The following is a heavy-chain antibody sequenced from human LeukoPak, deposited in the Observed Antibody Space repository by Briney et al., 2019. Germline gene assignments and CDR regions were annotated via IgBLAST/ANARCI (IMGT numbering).Heavy chain of an antibody. V-gene: IGHV1-69*01. CDR1: GGTFSSYA. CDR2: IIPIFGTA. D-gene: IGHD3-3*01. CDR3: ARVRGVDYDFWDAFDI. J-gene: IGHJ3*02. Sequence: SVKVSCKASGGTFSSYAISRVRQAPGQGLEWMGGIIPIFGTANYAQKFQGRVTITADESTSTAYMELSSLRSEDTAVYYCARVRGVDYDFWDAFDIWGQGTMVTVSS.